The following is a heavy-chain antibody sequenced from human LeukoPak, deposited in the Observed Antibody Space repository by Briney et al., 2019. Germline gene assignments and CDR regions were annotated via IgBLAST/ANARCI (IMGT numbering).Heavy chain of an antibody. CDR2: MNPISTNT. CDR3: ARIDSSGYHTFDY. CDR1: GYTFSSYD. J-gene: IGHJ4*02. D-gene: IGHD3-22*01. Sequence: ASVKVSCKASGYTFSSYDINWVRQAPGQGLEWMGWMNPISTNTGYAQKFQGRVTMTRDTSISTAYMELSRLRSDDTAVYYCARIDSSGYHTFDYWGQGTLVTVSS. V-gene: IGHV1-8*01.